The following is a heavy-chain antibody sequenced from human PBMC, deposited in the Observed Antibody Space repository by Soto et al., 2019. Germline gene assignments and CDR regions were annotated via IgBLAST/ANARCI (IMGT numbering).Heavy chain of an antibody. J-gene: IGHJ5*02. V-gene: IGHV3-23*01. Sequence: EVQLLESGGGLVQPGGSLRLSCAASGFTFSSYAMSWVRQAPGKGLEWVSAISGSGGSTYYADSVKGRFTISRDNSKNALYLQLDSLRAEDTAVYYCAKVRRIAVAGTPWFDPWGQGTLVTVSS. CDR2: ISGSGGST. CDR1: GFTFSSYA. D-gene: IGHD6-19*01. CDR3: AKVRRIAVAGTPWFDP.